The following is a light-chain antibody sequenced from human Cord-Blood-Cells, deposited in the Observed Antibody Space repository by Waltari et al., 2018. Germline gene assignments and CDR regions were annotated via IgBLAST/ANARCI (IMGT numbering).Light chain of an antibody. CDR2: AAS. CDR3: QQSYSTPRT. V-gene: IGKV1-39*01. CDR1: QSISSY. Sequence: DIQMTPSPSSLSASVGDIVTITCRASQSISSYLNWYQQKPGKAPKLLIYAASSLQSGVPSRFSGSGSGTDFTLTISSLQPEDFATYYCQQSYSTPRTFGQGTKVEIK. J-gene: IGKJ1*01.